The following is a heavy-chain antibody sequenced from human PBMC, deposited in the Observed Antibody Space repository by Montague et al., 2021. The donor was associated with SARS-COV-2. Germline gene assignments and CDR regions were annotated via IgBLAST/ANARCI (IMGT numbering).Heavy chain of an antibody. CDR2: ISSSSSYI. D-gene: IGHD2-15*01. CDR3: ASDRGVLHAADY. CDR1: GFTFSSYS. J-gene: IGHJ4*02. V-gene: IGHV3-21*01. Sequence: SLRLSCAASGFTFSSYSMNWVRQAPGKGLEWVSSISSSSSYIYYADSVKGRFTISRDNAKNSLYLQMNSLRAEDTAVYYCASDRGVLHAADYWGQGTLVTVSS.